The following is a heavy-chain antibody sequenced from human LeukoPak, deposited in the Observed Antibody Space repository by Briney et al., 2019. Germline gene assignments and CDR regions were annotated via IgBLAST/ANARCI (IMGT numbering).Heavy chain of an antibody. D-gene: IGHD3-16*01. Sequence: GRSLRLSCAASGFTFDDYAMHWVRQAPGKGLEWVSGISWNSGSIGYADSVKGRFTISRDNAKNSLYLQMSNLRAEDTAVYFRARGGGLDVWGQGATVTVSS. CDR2: ISWNSGSI. CDR1: GFTFDDYA. J-gene: IGHJ6*02. CDR3: ARGGGLDV. V-gene: IGHV3-9*01.